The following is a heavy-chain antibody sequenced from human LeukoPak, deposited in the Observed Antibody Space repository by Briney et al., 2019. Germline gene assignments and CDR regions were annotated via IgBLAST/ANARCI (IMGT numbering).Heavy chain of an antibody. Sequence: GASVKVSCKVSGYTLTELSMHWVRQAPGEGLEWMGGFDPEDGETIYAQKFQGRVTMTEDTSTDTAYMELSSLRSEDTAVYYCATAPDRQYGDYAFDYWGQGTLVTVSS. CDR2: FDPEDGET. D-gene: IGHD4-17*01. J-gene: IGHJ4*02. V-gene: IGHV1-24*01. CDR3: ATAPDRQYGDYAFDY. CDR1: GYTLTELS.